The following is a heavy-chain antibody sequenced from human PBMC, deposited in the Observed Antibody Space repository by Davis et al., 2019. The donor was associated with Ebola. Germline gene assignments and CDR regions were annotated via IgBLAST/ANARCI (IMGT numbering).Heavy chain of an antibody. CDR3: TRGWLRGGMDV. V-gene: IGHV6-1*01. CDR1: GDSVSSGG. D-gene: IGHD5-12*01. Sequence: HSQTLSLTCAISGDSVSSGGWNWIRQTPSRGLEWLGRTYYYRSKWNNDYAASVKSRISVNSDTSKNQFSLQVNSVIPDDTAVYYCTRGWLRGGMDVWGKGTMVTVSS. CDR2: TYYYRSKWNN. J-gene: IGHJ6*04.